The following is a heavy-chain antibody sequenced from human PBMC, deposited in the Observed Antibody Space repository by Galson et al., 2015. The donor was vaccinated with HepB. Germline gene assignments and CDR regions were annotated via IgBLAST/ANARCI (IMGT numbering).Heavy chain of an antibody. D-gene: IGHD1-26*01. CDR2: IRPDDGEI. CDR1: GFTFSTYW. J-gene: IGHJ4*02. Sequence: SLRLSCAASGFTFSTYWMSWVRQAPGKGLEWVANIRPDDGEIYYMDSVKGRFTISRDNAKNSLYLQMDNLRAGDTAVYYCARDKVVGPTKFDYWGQGTLVTVSS. V-gene: IGHV3-7*01. CDR3: ARDKVVGPTKFDY.